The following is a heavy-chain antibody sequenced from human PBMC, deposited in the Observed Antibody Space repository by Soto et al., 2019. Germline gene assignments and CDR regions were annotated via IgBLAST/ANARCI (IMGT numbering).Heavy chain of an antibody. Sequence: QVQLQESGPGLVKPSETLSLTCTVSGGSISSYYWSWIRQPPGKGLEWIGYIYYSGSTNYNPSLTSPVTISVHTSKNQFSLKLSSVTAADTAVYYWARDKNDYGHYVLSYWGQRTLVTVSS. J-gene: IGHJ4*02. D-gene: IGHD4-17*01. V-gene: IGHV4-59*01. CDR2: IYYSGST. CDR1: GGSISSYY. CDR3: ARDKNDYGHYVLSY.